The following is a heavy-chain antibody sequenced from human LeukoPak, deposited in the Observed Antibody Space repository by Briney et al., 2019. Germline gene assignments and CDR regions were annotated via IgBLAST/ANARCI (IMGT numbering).Heavy chain of an antibody. CDR2: ISSSGSYI. V-gene: IGHV3-21*01. Sequence: GGSLRLSCAASGFTFSSYYMNWVRQAPGKGLEWVSSISSSGSYIYYADSVKGRFTISRDTAKNSLYLQMNSLRAEDTAVYYCVRAYCSGGSCYPFDYWGQGTLVTVSS. CDR1: GFTFSSYY. D-gene: IGHD2-15*01. J-gene: IGHJ4*02. CDR3: VRAYCSGGSCYPFDY.